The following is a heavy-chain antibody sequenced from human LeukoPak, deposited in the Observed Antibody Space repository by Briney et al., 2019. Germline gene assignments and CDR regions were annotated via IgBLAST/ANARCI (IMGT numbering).Heavy chain of an antibody. Sequence: SETLSLTCAVYGGSFSGYYWSWIRQPPGKGLEWIGEINHSGSTNYNPSLKSRVTISVDTARNQVSLKLTSVTAADTAVYYCTRERSTVTFDYWGQGTLVTVSS. CDR1: GGSFSGYY. CDR2: INHSGST. CDR3: TRERSTVTFDY. D-gene: IGHD4-17*01. J-gene: IGHJ4*02. V-gene: IGHV4-34*01.